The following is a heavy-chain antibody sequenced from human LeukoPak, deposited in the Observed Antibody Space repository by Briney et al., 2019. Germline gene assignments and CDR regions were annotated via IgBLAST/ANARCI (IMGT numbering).Heavy chain of an antibody. CDR2: MNPNSGNT. J-gene: IGHJ6*02. CDR3: AGGIVLSGLYYGMDV. V-gene: IGHV1-8*01. CDR1: GYTFTSYD. D-gene: IGHD2-8*01. Sequence: ASVRVSCKASGYTFTSYDINWVRQATGQGLEWMGWMNPNSGNTGYAQKFQGRVTMTRNTSISTAYMELSSLRSEDTAVYYSAGGIVLSGLYYGMDVWGQGTTVTVSS.